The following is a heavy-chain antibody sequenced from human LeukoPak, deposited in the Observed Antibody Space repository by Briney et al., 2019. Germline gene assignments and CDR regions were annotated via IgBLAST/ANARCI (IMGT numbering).Heavy chain of an antibody. CDR1: GYTFTSYD. V-gene: IGHV1-2*02. CDR3: AIAVAGQPPDY. J-gene: IGHJ4*02. CDR2: INPNSGGT. Sequence: GASVKVSCKASGYTFTSYDINWVRQATGQGLEWMGWINPNSGGTNYAQKFQGRVTMTRDTSISTAYMELSRLRSDDTAVYYCAIAVAGQPPDYWGQGTLVIVSS. D-gene: IGHD6-19*01.